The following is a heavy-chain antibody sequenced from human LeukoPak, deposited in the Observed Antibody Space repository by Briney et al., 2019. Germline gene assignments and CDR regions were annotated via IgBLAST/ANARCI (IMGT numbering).Heavy chain of an antibody. V-gene: IGHV3-23*01. CDR2: IGGSGGRT. D-gene: IGHD6-19*01. J-gene: IGHJ6*02. Sequence: PSETLSLTCAVSGGSISSSNWWSWVRQAPGKGLEWVSSIGGSGGRTYYADSVTGRFTISRDNSKNTVYLQMNSLRAADTAVYYCARGRIAVALYYGMDVWGHGTTVTVFS. CDR1: GGSISSSN. CDR3: ARGRIAVALYYGMDV.